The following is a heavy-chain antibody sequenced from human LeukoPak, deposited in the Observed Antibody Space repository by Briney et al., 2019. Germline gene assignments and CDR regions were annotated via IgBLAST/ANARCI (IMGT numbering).Heavy chain of an antibody. V-gene: IGHV1-8*01. CDR1: GYTFTSYD. CDR2: MNPNSGNT. D-gene: IGHD3-16*01. CDR3: ARGIRGRRTFDY. J-gene: IGHJ4*02. Sequence: ASVKVSXKASGYTFTSYDINWVRQAPGQGLEWMGWMNPNSGNTGYAQKFQGRVTMTRNTSISTAYMELSSLRSEDTAVYYCARGIRGRRTFDYWGQGTLVTVSS.